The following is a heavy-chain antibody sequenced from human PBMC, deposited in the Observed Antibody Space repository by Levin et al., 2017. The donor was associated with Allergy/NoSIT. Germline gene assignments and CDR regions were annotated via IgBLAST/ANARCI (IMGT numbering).Heavy chain of an antibody. J-gene: IGHJ4*02. Sequence: SETLSLTCTVSGGSISSYYWSWIRQPPGKGLEWIGYIYYSGSTNYNPSLKSRVTISVDTSKNQFSLKLSSVTAADTAVYYCARVLAVAGWGSYYFDYWGQGTLVTVSS. CDR2: IYYSGST. CDR1: GGSISSYY. V-gene: IGHV4-59*01. CDR3: ARVLAVAGWGSYYFDY. D-gene: IGHD6-19*01.